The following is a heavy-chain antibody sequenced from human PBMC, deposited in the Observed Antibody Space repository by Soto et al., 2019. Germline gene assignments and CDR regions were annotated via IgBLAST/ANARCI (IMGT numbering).Heavy chain of an antibody. D-gene: IGHD3-22*01. Sequence: SVKVSCKASGGTFSSYAISWVRQAPGQGLEWMGGIIPIFGTANYAQKFQGRVTITADESTSTAYMELSSLRSEDTAVYYCARGFQNYYDSSGQDAFDIWGQGTMVTVSS. V-gene: IGHV1-69*13. CDR1: GGTFSSYA. CDR3: ARGFQNYYDSSGQDAFDI. J-gene: IGHJ3*02. CDR2: IIPIFGTA.